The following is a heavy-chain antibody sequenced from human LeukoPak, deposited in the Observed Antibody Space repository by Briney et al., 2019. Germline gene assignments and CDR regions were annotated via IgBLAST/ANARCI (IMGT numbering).Heavy chain of an antibody. V-gene: IGHV3-30-3*01. J-gene: IGHJ4*02. CDR2: ISYDGSNK. CDR1: GFTFSSYA. D-gene: IGHD3-10*01. CDR3: ARDRSGRFFDY. Sequence: GGSLRLSCAASGFTFSSYAMHWVRQAPGKGLEWVVVISYDGSNKYYADSVKGRFTISRDNSKNTLYLQMNSLRAEDTAVYYCARDRSGRFFDYWGQGTLVTVSS.